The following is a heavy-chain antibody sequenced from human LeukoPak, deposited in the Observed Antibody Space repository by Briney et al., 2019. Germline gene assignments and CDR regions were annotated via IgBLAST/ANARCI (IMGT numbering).Heavy chain of an antibody. CDR2: ISAYNGNT. CDR3: ARVPGDIVVVPAAILLGYYFDY. J-gene: IGHJ4*02. CDR1: GYTFTSYG. D-gene: IGHD2-2*02. V-gene: IGHV1-18*01. Sequence: GASEKVSCKASGYTFTSYGISWVRQAPGQGLEWMGWISAYNGNTNYAQKLQGRVTMTTDTSTSTAYMELRSLRSDDTAVYYCARVPGDIVVVPAAILLGYYFDYWGQGTLVTVSS.